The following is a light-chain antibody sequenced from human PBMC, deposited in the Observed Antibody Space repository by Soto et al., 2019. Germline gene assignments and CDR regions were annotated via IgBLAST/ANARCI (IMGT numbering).Light chain of an antibody. Sequence: EILLTQSPATLSLSPGEGATLSCGASQSVSSSYLAWYQQKPGLAPRLLIYDASSRATGIPDRFSGSGSGTDFTLTISRLEPEDFAVYYCQQYGSSLITFGQGTRLEIK. J-gene: IGKJ5*01. CDR3: QQYGSSLIT. V-gene: IGKV3D-20*01. CDR2: DAS. CDR1: QSVSSSY.